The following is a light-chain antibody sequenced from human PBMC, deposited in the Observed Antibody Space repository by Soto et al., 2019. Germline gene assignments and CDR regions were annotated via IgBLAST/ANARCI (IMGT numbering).Light chain of an antibody. V-gene: IGKV4-1*01. Sequence: DIVMIQSPDPLAVSLGERATINCKSSQSVFYSSNNKTYLAWYQHKPGQPPKLLIYWASTRESGVHGRFSGSGSVTDFTLTISSLQAEDVAVYYIQQYYSTPWTFGQGTKVDSK. CDR2: WAS. J-gene: IGKJ1*01. CDR1: QSVFYSSNNKTY. CDR3: QQYYSTPWT.